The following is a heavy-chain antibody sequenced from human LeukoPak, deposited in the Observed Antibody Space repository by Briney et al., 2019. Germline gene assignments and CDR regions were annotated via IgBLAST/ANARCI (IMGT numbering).Heavy chain of an antibody. CDR2: IYTSGST. D-gene: IGHD3-22*01. J-gene: IGHJ6*03. Sequence: PSETLSLTCTVSGGSISSGSYYWSWLRQPAGKGLEWIGRIYTSGSTNYNPSLKSRVTISVDTSKNQFSLKLSSVTAADTAVYYCARDLRPYYYDGSGYYYGYYYMDVWGKGTTVTVSS. V-gene: IGHV4-61*02. CDR3: ARDLRPYYYDGSGYYYGYYYMDV. CDR1: GGSISSGSYY.